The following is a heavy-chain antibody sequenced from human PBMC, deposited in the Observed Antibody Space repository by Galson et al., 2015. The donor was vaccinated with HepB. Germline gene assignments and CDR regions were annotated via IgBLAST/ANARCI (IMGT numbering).Heavy chain of an antibody. CDR2: IKCDGSEK. Sequence: SLRLSCAASGFTFSSSWMHWVCQAPEKGLEWVADIKCDGSEKYYVDSVKGRLTISRDNAKNSLYLQVNSLRAEDMTVYYCGRSSLRPIGYWGQGTLVTVSS. CDR3: GRSSLRPIGY. J-gene: IGHJ4*02. CDR1: GFTFSSSW. V-gene: IGHV3-52*01. D-gene: IGHD2-2*01.